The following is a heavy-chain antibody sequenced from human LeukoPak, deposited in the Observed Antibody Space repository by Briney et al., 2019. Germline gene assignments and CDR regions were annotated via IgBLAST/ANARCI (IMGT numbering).Heavy chain of an antibody. CDR3: AGALAGELEFTFAY. V-gene: IGHV3-7*01. J-gene: IGHJ4*02. CDR2: IKQDGSAK. CDR1: GITFSSYY. Sequence: GGSPRLSCAASGITFSSYYMSWVRQAPGKGLEWVANIKQDGSAKYYVDSVKGRFTISRDNAKNSLHLQMNSLRAEDTAVYFCAGALAGELEFTFAYWGQGVLVTVSS. D-gene: IGHD1-7*01.